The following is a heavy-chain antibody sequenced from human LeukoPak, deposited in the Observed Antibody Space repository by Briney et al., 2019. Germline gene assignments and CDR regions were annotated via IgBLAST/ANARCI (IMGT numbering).Heavy chain of an antibody. CDR3: ARADLSGSYFHPHFLDY. J-gene: IGHJ4*02. CDR2: IRYDGSNK. Sequence: GGSLRLSCAASGFTFSSYGMHWVRQAPGKGLEWVAFIRYDGSNKYYADSVKGRFTISRDNSKNTLYLQMNSLRAEDTAVYYCARADLSGSYFHPHFLDYWGQGTLVSVSS. V-gene: IGHV3-30*02. CDR1: GFTFSSYG. D-gene: IGHD1-26*01.